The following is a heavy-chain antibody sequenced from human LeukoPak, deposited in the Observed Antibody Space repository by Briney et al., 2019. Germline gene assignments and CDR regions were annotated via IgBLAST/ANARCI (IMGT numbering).Heavy chain of an antibody. D-gene: IGHD3-22*01. CDR1: GYTFSSCD. Sequence: ASVKVSCKASGYTFSSCDINWVRQATGQGLEWMGWMNPNSGNTVYAQKFQGRVTITRNTSISTAYMELGSLRSEDTAVYYCARFVTMIVVVLLWGYYFDYWGQGTLVTVSS. CDR2: MNPNSGNT. J-gene: IGHJ4*02. V-gene: IGHV1-8*03. CDR3: ARFVTMIVVVLLWGYYFDY.